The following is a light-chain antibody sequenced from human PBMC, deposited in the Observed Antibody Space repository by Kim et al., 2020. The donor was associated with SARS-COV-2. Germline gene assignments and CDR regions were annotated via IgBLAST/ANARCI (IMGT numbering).Light chain of an antibody. Sequence: QSALTQPASVSGSPGQSITISCTGTSSDVGGYDYVSWYQQHPGKTPKLMIYDVNKRPSGVSYRFSGSKSGNTASLTISGLQAEDAADYYCSSYTISNAVIFGGVVFGGGTQLTVL. CDR2: DVN. CDR1: SSDVGGYDY. J-gene: IGLJ2*01. CDR3: SSYTISNAVIFGGVV. V-gene: IGLV2-14*01.